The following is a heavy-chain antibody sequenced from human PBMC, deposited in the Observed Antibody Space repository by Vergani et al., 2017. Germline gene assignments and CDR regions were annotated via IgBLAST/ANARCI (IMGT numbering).Heavy chain of an antibody. CDR2: IYPGDSET. V-gene: IGHV5-51*01. CDR3: ARRQYIGSWVASYFDP. CDR1: GFSFTSSW. J-gene: IGHJ5*02. Sequence: EEPLIQSGPAVRKPGDSLRISCTGSGFSFTSSWIGWVRQRPGKGLEWMGIIYPGDSETRYSTSFQGQVTISADRSKSTTYLQWASLKASDTAVYYCARRQYIGSWVASYFDPWGQGTRVTVSS. D-gene: IGHD1-26*01.